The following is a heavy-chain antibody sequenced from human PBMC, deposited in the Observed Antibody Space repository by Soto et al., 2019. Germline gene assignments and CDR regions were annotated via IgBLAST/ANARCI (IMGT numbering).Heavy chain of an antibody. CDR2: INHSGST. J-gene: IGHJ4*02. D-gene: IGHD5-12*01. CDR3: ARGHSLRFGCDY. CDR1: GGSFSGYY. Sequence: SETLSLTCAVYGGSFSGYYWSWIRQPPGKGLEWIGEINHSGSTNYNPSLKSRVTISVDTSKNQFSLKLSSVTAADTAVYYCARGHSLRFGCDYWGQGTLVTVSS. V-gene: IGHV4-34*01.